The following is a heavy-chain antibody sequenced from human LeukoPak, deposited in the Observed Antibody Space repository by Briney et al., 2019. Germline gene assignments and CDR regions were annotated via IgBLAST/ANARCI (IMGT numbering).Heavy chain of an antibody. V-gene: IGHV3-74*01. D-gene: IGHD3-22*01. CDR2: IKGDGIST. CDR1: GFDFSSNW. J-gene: IGHJ4*02. CDR3: ARDRYDSGGYTDY. Sequence: GGSLRLSCAASGFDFSSNWMHWVRHAPGQGLVWVSRIKGDGISTNYADSVKGRFTISRDNSKNTLYLQMNSLRAEDTAVYYCARDRYDSGGYTDYWGQGTLVTVSS.